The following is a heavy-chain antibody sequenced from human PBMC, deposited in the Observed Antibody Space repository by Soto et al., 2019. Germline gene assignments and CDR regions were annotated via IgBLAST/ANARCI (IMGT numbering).Heavy chain of an antibody. CDR3: AVAVAGPTAIGY. CDR1: GFTFSSYW. J-gene: IGHJ4*02. V-gene: IGHV3-74*01. D-gene: IGHD6-19*01. CDR2: INSDGSST. Sequence: EVQLVESGGGLVQPGGSLRLSCAASGFTFSSYWMHWVRQAPGKGLVWVSRINSDGSSTSYADSVKGRFTISRDNAKNTLYRKMHSLRAEDTAVYYCAVAVAGPTAIGYWGQGTLVTVSS.